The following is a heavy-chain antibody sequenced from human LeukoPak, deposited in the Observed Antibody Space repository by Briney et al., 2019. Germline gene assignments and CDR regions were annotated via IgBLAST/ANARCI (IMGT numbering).Heavy chain of an antibody. J-gene: IGHJ4*02. V-gene: IGHV3-11*05. Sequence: GGSLRLSCAASGFTFSDYYMSWIRQAPGKGLEWVSYISSSSSYTNYADSVKGRFTISRDNAKNSLYLQMNSLRAEDTAVYYCARDDLSPGGSGGGNDYWGQGTLVTVSS. CDR3: ARDDLSPGGSGGGNDY. D-gene: IGHD3-16*01. CDR2: ISSSSSYT. CDR1: GFTFSDYY.